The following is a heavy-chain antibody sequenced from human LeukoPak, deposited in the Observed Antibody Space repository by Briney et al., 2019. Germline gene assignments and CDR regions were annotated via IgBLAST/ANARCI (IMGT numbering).Heavy chain of an antibody. CDR3: ARGRMLYCSSTSCYNHWFDP. CDR2: INHSGST. CDR1: GGSFSGYY. Sequence: SETLSHTCAVYGGSFSGYYWSWIRQPPGKGLEWIGEINHSGSTNYNPSLKSRVTISVDTSKNQFSLKLSSVTAADTAVYYCARGRMLYCSSTSCYNHWFDPWGQGTLVTVSS. V-gene: IGHV4-34*01. J-gene: IGHJ5*02. D-gene: IGHD2-2*02.